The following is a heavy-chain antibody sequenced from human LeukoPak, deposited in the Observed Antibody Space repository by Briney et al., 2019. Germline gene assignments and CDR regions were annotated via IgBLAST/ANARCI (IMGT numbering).Heavy chain of an antibody. J-gene: IGHJ4*02. V-gene: IGHV3-30*02. D-gene: IGHD3-10*01. CDR2: IRYDGSNK. Sequence: GGSLRLSCAASGFTFSSYGMHWVRQAPGKGLEWVAFIRYDGSNKYYADSVKGRFTISRDNSKNTLYLKINSLRAEDTAVYYCAKDPPALWFGELYGPYPPYYSDYWGQGTLVTVSS. CDR1: GFTFSSYG. CDR3: AKDPPALWFGELYGPYPPYYSDY.